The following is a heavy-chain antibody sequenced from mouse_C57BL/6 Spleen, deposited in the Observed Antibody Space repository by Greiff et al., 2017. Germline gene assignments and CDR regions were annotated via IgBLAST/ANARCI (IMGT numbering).Heavy chain of an antibody. J-gene: IGHJ4*01. CDR3: ARREITTVVAPYYAMDY. V-gene: IGHV5-17*01. Sequence: DVKLVESGGGLVKPGGSLKLSCAASGFTFSDYGMHWVRQAPEKGLEWVAYISSGSSTIYYADTVKGRFTISRDNAKNTLFLQMTSLRSEDTAMYYCARREITTVVAPYYAMDYWGQGTSVTVSS. D-gene: IGHD1-1*01. CDR2: ISSGSSTI. CDR1: GFTFSDYG.